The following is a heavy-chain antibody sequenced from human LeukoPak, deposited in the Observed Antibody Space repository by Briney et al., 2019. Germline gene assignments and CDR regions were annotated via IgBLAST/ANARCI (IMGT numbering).Heavy chain of an antibody. Sequence: GESLKISCAASGFTFSSYAMSWVRQAPGKGLEWVSAISGSGGSTYYADSVKGRFTISRDNSKNTLYLQMNSLRAEDTAVYYCAKDYGRLDYWGQGTLVTVSS. J-gene: IGHJ4*02. CDR2: ISGSGGST. CDR1: GFTFSSYA. D-gene: IGHD3-10*01. V-gene: IGHV3-23*01. CDR3: AKDYGRLDY.